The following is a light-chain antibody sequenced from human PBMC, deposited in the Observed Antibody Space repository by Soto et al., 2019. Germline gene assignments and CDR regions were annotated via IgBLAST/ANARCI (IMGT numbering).Light chain of an antibody. V-gene: IGKV3-11*01. J-gene: IGKJ4*01. Sequence: EIVLTQSPATLSLSPGERATLSCRASQSVGYFLAWYQQKPGQAPRLLIYDASNRATGVPARFTGSGSGTDFTLTISSLEPEDFAVYYCLQRSNWPPSLSFGGGTRVEI. CDR3: LQRSNWPPSLS. CDR1: QSVGYF. CDR2: DAS.